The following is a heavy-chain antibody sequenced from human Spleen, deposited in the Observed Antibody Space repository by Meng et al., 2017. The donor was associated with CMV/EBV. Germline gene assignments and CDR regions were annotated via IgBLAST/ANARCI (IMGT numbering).Heavy chain of an antibody. D-gene: IGHD1-7*01. V-gene: IGHV3-74*01. Sequence: SCAASGFTFRTYRMNWVRQSPGKGLVWVSFINSDGSATSYADSVKGRFTISRDNAKNTLYLQMNSLRAEDTAVYYCVSWGNWNYKSIHWGQGSLVTVSS. CDR3: VSWGNWNYKSIH. CDR2: INSDGSAT. CDR1: GFTFRTYR. J-gene: IGHJ4*02.